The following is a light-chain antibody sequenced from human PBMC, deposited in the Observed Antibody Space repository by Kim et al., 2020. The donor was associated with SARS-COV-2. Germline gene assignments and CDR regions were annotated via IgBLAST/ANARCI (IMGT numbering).Light chain of an antibody. CDR2: QDS. V-gene: IGLV3-1*01. CDR1: KLGDKY. CDR3: QGWETSTVV. J-gene: IGLJ2*01. Sequence: SYELTQPPSVSVSPGQTASITCSGDKLGDKYACWYQQKPGQSPVLVIYQDSKRPSGIPERFSGSNSGNTATLTISGTQAMDEADYYCQGWETSTVVFGGGTKLTVL.